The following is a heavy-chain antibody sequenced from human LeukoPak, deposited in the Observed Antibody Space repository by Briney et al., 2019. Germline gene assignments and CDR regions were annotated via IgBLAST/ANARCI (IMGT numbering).Heavy chain of an antibody. D-gene: IGHD2/OR15-2a*01. CDR1: GFTFRSYW. Sequence: PGGSLRLSCAASGFTFRSYWMSWVRQAPGKGLEWLGHINQEASRTDHADSVKGRFTISRDNSRSLLYLHMSSLRAEDTAVYYCAKYLSRAFDSWGQGILVSVSS. V-gene: IGHV3-7*01. CDR3: AKYLSRAFDS. CDR2: INQEASRT. J-gene: IGHJ4*02.